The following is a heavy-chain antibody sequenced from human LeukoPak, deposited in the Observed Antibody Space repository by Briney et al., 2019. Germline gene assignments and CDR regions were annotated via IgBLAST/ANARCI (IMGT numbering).Heavy chain of an antibody. Sequence: PGGSLRLSCAASGFTFRSYSMHWVRQAPGKGLEWVSYISMSSNSMYYADSVKGRFAISRDNAKNSLYLQMNSLRAEDTAVYYCARDSGEADDYWGQGTLVTVSS. D-gene: IGHD3-10*01. CDR2: ISMSSNSM. V-gene: IGHV3-48*04. J-gene: IGHJ4*02. CDR1: GFTFRSYS. CDR3: ARDSGEADDY.